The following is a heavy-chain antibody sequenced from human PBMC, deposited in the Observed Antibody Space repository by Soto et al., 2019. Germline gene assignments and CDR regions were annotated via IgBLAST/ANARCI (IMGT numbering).Heavy chain of an antibody. D-gene: IGHD3-22*01. J-gene: IGHJ4*02. CDR1: GYTFTSYA. CDR2: IIPILGIA. Sequence: ASVKVSCKASGYTFTSYAMHWVRQAPGQGLEWMGRIIPILGIANYAQKFQGRVTITADKSTSTAYMELSSLRSEDTAVYYCARDRVDCSGYSMTFDYWGQGTLVTVSS. V-gene: IGHV1-69*04. CDR3: ARDRVDCSGYSMTFDY.